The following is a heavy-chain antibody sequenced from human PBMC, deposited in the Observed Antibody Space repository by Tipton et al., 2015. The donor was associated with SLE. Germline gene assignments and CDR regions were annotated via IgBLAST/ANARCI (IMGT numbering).Heavy chain of an antibody. V-gene: IGHV4-34*01. J-gene: IGHJ4*02. CDR3: ARGRGFSGSYDY. D-gene: IGHD1-26*01. CDR1: GGSFSGYY. CDR2: INHSGST. Sequence: AGLVKPSETLSLTCAVYGGSFSGYYWSWIRQPPGKGLEWIGEINHSGSTNYNPSLKSRVTISVDTSKNQFSLKLSSVTAADTAVYYCARGRGFSGSYDYWGQGTLVTVSS.